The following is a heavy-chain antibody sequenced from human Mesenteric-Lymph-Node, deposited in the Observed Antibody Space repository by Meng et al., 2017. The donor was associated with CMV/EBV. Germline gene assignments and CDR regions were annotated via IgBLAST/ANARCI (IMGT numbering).Heavy chain of an antibody. CDR3: ARDRVIALFGMDV. CDR2: INWDGAII. D-gene: IGHD2-21*01. J-gene: IGHJ6*02. V-gene: IGHV3-20*04. CDR1: GFSFDDYA. Sequence: GGSLRLSCAASGFSFDDYAMSWVRQAPGKGLGGVCGINWDGAIITYADSVRGRFTVSRDNAKNSLFLQMHSLRDEDSAIYYCARDRVIALFGMDVWGQGTSVTVSS.